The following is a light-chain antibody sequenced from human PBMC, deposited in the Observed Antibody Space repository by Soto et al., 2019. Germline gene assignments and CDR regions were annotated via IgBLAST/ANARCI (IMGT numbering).Light chain of an antibody. CDR2: EVS. CDR3: SSYTSSNTLI. V-gene: IGLV2-14*01. CDR1: SSDVSGYNY. Sequence: QSVLPQPASVSGSPGQSITISCTGTSSDVSGYNYVSWYQQHPGKAPKLMIYEVSNRPSGVSNRFSGSKSGNTASLTISGLQAEDEADYYCSSYTSSNTLIFGGGTKLTVL. J-gene: IGLJ2*01.